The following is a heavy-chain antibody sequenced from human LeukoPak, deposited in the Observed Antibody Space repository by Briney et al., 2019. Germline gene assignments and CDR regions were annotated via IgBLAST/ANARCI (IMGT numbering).Heavy chain of an antibody. Sequence: GGSLRLSCAASGFTFSSYGMHLVRQAPGKGLKWVAFTQYDGSYKHYADSVKGRFTVSRDSSKNTLYLQMNSLRAEDTAVYYCAKYRSYYGSGIDYWGQGTLVTVSS. V-gene: IGHV3-30*02. D-gene: IGHD3-10*01. CDR2: TQYDGSYK. J-gene: IGHJ4*02. CDR3: AKYRSYYGSGIDY. CDR1: GFTFSSYG.